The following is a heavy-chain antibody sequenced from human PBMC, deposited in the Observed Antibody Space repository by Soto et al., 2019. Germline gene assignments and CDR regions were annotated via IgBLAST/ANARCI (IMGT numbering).Heavy chain of an antibody. J-gene: IGHJ3*02. V-gene: IGHV1-69*01. CDR3: ARGAYSSSVPPGAFDI. Sequence: QVQLVQSGAEVKKPGSSVKVSCKASGGTFSSYAISWVRQAPGQGLEWMGGIIPIFGTANYAQKFQGRVTITADESTSTAYMELSSLRSEDTAVYYCARGAYSSSVPPGAFDIWGQGTMVTVSS. D-gene: IGHD6-6*01. CDR2: IIPIFGTA. CDR1: GGTFSSYA.